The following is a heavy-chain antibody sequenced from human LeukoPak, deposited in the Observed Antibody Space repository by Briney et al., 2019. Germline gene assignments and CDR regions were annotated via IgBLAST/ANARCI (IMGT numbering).Heavy chain of an antibody. D-gene: IGHD1-26*01. CDR3: ARGIVGARYYFDY. J-gene: IGHJ4*02. V-gene: IGHV4-59*08. CDR2: IYYSGST. Sequence: GSLRLSCAASGFSFSDYYMSWIRQPPGKGLEWIGYIYYSGSTNYNPSLKSRVTISVDTSKNQFSLKLSSVTAADTAVYYCARGIVGARYYFDYWGQGTLVTVSS. CDR1: GFSFSDYY.